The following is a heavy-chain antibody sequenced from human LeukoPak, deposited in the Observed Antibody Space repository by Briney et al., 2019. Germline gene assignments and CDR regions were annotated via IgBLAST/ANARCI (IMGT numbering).Heavy chain of an antibody. J-gene: IGHJ4*02. V-gene: IGHV4-4*07. CDR2: IYSTGST. CDR3: ARQIASAGTAGFDF. D-gene: IGHD6-13*01. CDR1: GGSFSSYY. Sequence: SETLSLTCTVSGGSFSSYYWSWIRQPAGKGLEWIGRIYSTGSTNYNPSLKSRVTMSVDTSKNQFSLRLRSVTAADTAVYYCARQIASAGTAGFDFWGQGALVTVSS.